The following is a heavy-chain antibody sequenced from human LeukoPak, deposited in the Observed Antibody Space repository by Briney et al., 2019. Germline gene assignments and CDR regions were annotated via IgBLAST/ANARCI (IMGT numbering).Heavy chain of an antibody. D-gene: IGHD3-16*01. CDR1: GFTFGDFA. V-gene: IGHV3-49*04. J-gene: IGHJ4*02. CDR2: IRSKASDGTT. Sequence: GGSLRLSCTASGFTFGDFAMNWVRQAPGKGLEWVGFIRSKASDGTTDYAASVKGRFTVSRDDSKSIAYLQMNSLKTEDTAVYYCTVGAHDYWGQGTLVTVSS. CDR3: TVGAHDY.